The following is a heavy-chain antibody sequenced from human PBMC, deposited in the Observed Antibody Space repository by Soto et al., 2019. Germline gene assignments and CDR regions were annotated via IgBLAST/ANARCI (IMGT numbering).Heavy chain of an antibody. Sequence: SETLSLTCTVSGDSLGNYYWFWIRQPVGKGLEWIGRVSSSGNTNANPTLNSRATMSIDTSKNQFSLRPRSVTAADTAVYYCARAEYEILTGSYAMDVWGQGTTVTVSS. J-gene: IGHJ6*02. V-gene: IGHV4-4*07. CDR2: VSSSGNT. CDR1: GDSLGNYY. CDR3: ARAEYEILTGSYAMDV. D-gene: IGHD3-9*01.